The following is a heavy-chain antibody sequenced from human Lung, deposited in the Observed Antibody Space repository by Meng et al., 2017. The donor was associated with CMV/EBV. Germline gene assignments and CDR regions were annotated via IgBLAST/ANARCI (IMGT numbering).Heavy chain of an antibody. J-gene: IGHJ6*02. V-gene: IGHV3-74*01. CDR3: ARGGSSWGGKYYYYGMDV. D-gene: IGHD6-13*01. Sequence: GGSLRLSCAASGFTFSSYWMHWVRQAPGKGLVWVSRINSDGSSTSYADSVKGRFTISRDNAKNTLYLQMNSLRAEDTAVNYCARGGSSWGGKYYYYGMDVWGQGTTVTVSS. CDR2: INSDGSST. CDR1: GFTFSSYW.